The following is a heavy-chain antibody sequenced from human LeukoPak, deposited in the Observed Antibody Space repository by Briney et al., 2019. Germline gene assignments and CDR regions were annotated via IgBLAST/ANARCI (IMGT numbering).Heavy chain of an antibody. D-gene: IGHD6-13*01. CDR1: GFTFSDYY. CDR2: ISGSGGST. Sequence: GGSLRLSCAASGFTFSDYYMSWVRQAPGKGLEWVSAISGSGGSTYYADSVKGRFTISRDNSKNTLYLQMNSLRAEDTAVYYCAKNPIGYSSRVVSNWFDPWGQGTLVTVSS. J-gene: IGHJ5*02. CDR3: AKNPIGYSSRVVSNWFDP. V-gene: IGHV3-23*01.